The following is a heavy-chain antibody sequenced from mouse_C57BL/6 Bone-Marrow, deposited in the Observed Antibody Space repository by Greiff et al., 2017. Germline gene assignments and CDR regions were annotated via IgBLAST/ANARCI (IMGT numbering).Heavy chain of an antibody. CDR3: TRGPTMVTGGFAY. CDR1: GYTFTDYE. CDR2: IDPETGGT. Sequence: VQVVESGAELVRPGASVTLSCKASGYTFTDYEMHWVKQTPVHGLEWIGAIDPETGGTAYNQKFKGKAILTADKSSSTAYMELRSLTSEDSAVYYCTRGPTMVTGGFAYWGQGALVTVSA. D-gene: IGHD2-9*01. V-gene: IGHV1-15*01. J-gene: IGHJ3*01.